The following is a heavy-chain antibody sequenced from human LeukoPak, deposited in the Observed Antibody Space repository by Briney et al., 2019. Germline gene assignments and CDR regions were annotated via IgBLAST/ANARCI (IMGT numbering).Heavy chain of an antibody. Sequence: GGSLRLSCAASGFMFSNYWMHWVRQAPGKGLVWVSRIKSDGSSTSYAESVKGRFTISRDNAKNTLYLQMNSLRAEDTAVYYCAREPTPSLFYFHYYGMDVWGQGTTVTVSS. CDR2: IKSDGSST. J-gene: IGHJ6*02. V-gene: IGHV3-74*01. CDR3: AREPTPSLFYFHYYGMDV. CDR1: GFMFSNYW. D-gene: IGHD3-10*01.